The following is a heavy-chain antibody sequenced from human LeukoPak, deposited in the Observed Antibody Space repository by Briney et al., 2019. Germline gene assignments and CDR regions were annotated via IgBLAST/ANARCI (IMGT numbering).Heavy chain of an antibody. Sequence: GGSLRLSCAASGFTFSGSAMAWVRRAPGEGLQWVSSISVSDGSTHYADSVKGRFTISRDNSKNTLFLQMNFLRAEDTAEYFCAKVLGYVDPFDSWGQGTLVTVSS. CDR3: AKVLGYVDPFDS. CDR2: ISVSDGST. D-gene: IGHD2-15*01. CDR1: GFTFSGSA. J-gene: IGHJ5*01. V-gene: IGHV3-23*01.